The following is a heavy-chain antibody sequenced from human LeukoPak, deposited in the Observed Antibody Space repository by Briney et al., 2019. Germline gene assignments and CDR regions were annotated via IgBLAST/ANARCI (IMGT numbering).Heavy chain of an antibody. Sequence: GGSLRLSCAASGFTVSSNYMSWVRQAPGKGLEWVSIIYSGGSTYYADSVKGRFTISRDNSKNTLYLQMNSLRAEDTAVYYCARGGKKANYCSSTSCYPVWFDPWGQGTLVTVSS. V-gene: IGHV3-53*01. D-gene: IGHD2-2*01. J-gene: IGHJ5*02. CDR2: IYSGGST. CDR3: ARGGKKANYCSSTSCYPVWFDP. CDR1: GFTVSSNY.